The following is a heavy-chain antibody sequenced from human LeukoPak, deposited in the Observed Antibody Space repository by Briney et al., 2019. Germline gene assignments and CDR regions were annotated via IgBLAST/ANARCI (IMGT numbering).Heavy chain of an antibody. J-gene: IGHJ4*02. CDR3: AGGHPKDYGSFFDF. V-gene: IGHV4-31*03. D-gene: IGHD3-10*01. CDR2: IYYSGST. CDR1: GGSVISGGYY. Sequence: SETLSLTCTVSGGSVISGGYYWSWIRQPPGKGLEWIGYIYYSGSTKHNPSLKSRVTISVDMSKNQFSLKLSSVTAADTAVYYCAGGHPKDYGSFFDFWGQGTLVTVSS.